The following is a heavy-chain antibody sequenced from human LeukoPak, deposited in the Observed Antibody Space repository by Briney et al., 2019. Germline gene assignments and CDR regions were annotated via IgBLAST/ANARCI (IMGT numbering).Heavy chain of an antibody. CDR1: GFTFSSYA. J-gene: IGHJ4*02. V-gene: IGHV3-30*04. CDR3: AKDDGSGSYYKGYFDY. CDR2: ISYDGSNK. Sequence: GGSLRLSCAASGFTFSSYAMHWVRQAPGKGLEWVAVISYDGSNKYYADSVKGRFTISRDNSKNTLYLQMNSLRAEDTAVYYCAKDDGSGSYYKGYFDYWGQGTLVTVSS. D-gene: IGHD3-10*01.